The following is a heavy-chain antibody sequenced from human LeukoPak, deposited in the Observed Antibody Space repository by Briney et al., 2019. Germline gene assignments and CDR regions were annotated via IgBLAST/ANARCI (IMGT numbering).Heavy chain of an antibody. D-gene: IGHD6-19*01. CDR2: IYYSGST. CDR3: ARLPYSSGWYGGFDY. Sequence: PSETLPLTCTVSGGSISSYYWSWIRQPPGKGLDWIGDIYYSGSTNYNPSLKSRVTISVDTSKNQFSLKLSSVTAADTAVYYCARLPYSSGWYGGFDYWGQGTLVTVPS. J-gene: IGHJ4*02. V-gene: IGHV4-59*08. CDR1: GGSISSYY.